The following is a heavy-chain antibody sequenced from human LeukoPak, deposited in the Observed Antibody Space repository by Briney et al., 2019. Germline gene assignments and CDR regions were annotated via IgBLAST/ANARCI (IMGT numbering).Heavy chain of an antibody. CDR3: ARSYRPYYDFWSGSELYFDY. CDR1: GYTFTSYG. CDR2: ISAYNGNT. Sequence: ASVKVSCKASGYTFTSYGISWVRQAPGQGLEWMGWISAYNGNTNYAQKFQGRVTITADESTSTAYMELSSLRSEDTAVYYCARSYRPYYDFWSGSELYFDYWGQGTLVTVSS. J-gene: IGHJ4*02. D-gene: IGHD3-3*01. V-gene: IGHV1-18*01.